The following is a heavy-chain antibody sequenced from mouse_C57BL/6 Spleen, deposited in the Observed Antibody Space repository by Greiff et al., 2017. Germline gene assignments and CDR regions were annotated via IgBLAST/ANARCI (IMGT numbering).Heavy chain of an antibody. J-gene: IGHJ2*01. D-gene: IGHD1-3*01. Sequence: QVQLQQPGAELVRPGSSVKLSCKASGYTFTSYWMHWVKQRPKQGLEWIGNIDPSDSETHYNQKFKDKATLTVDKSSSTAYMQLSSLTSEDSAVYYCARGGSSYYFYYWGQGTTLTVSS. V-gene: IGHV1-52*01. CDR2: IDPSDSET. CDR1: GYTFTSYW. CDR3: ARGGSSYYFYY.